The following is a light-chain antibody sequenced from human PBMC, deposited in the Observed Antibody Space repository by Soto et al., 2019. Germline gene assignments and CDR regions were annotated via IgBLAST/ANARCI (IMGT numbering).Light chain of an antibody. CDR2: TTN. V-gene: IGLV1-44*01. CDR3: AAWDDSLNGRV. CDR1: SSNIGTSS. J-gene: IGLJ1*01. Sequence: QSALTQPHSASGTPGQRVTISCSGSSSNIGTSSVHWFQQLPGTAPKLLISTTNQRPSGVPERFSGSKSGTSVSLAISGLQSEDEADYYCAAWDDSLNGRVFGTGTKVTVL.